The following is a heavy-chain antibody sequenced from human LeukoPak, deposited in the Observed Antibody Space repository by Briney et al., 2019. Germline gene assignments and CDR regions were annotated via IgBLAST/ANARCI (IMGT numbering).Heavy chain of an antibody. V-gene: IGHV4-59*01. CDR1: GGSISSYY. J-gene: IGHJ4*02. Sequence: PSETLSLTCTVSGGSISSYYWSWIRQPPGKGLEWIGYIYYSGSTNYNPSLKSRVTISVDTSKNQFSLKLSSVTAADTAVYYCARGIPTYYYGSGPLDYWGQGTLVTVSS. D-gene: IGHD3-10*01. CDR2: IYYSGST. CDR3: ARGIPTYYYGSGPLDY.